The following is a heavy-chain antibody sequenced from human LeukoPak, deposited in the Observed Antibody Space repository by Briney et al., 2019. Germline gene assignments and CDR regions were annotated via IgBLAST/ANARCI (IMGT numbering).Heavy chain of an antibody. D-gene: IGHD3-9*01. J-gene: IGHJ4*02. Sequence: GGSLRLSCAASGFTFSSYGMHWVRQAPGKGLEWVAVISYDGSNKYYADPVKGRFTISRDNSKNTLYLQMNSLRAEDTAVYYCARETKELRYFDWLWRTPDLPPEYYFDYWGQGTLVTVSS. CDR2: ISYDGSNK. CDR3: ARETKELRYFDWLWRTPDLPPEYYFDY. V-gene: IGHV3-30*03. CDR1: GFTFSSYG.